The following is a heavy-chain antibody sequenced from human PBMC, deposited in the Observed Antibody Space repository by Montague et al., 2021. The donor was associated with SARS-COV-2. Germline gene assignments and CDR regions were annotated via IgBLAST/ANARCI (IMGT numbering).Heavy chain of an antibody. CDR3: ATSLGGRYYWAGYYFDY. Sequence: SETLSLTCAVTGASMSPYHWCWFRQPPGKGLEWIGNLHHSGATNXXPSLESRVIMSVDTSKNQYSLNLISVTAADTAVYFCATSLGGRYYWAGYYFDYWGQGILVTVSA. J-gene: IGHJ4*02. D-gene: IGHD3-10*01. CDR1: GASMSPYH. V-gene: IGHV4-59*03. CDR2: LHHSGAT.